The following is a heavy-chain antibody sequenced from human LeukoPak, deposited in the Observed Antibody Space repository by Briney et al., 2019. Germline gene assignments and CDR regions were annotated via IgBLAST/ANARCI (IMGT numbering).Heavy chain of an antibody. J-gene: IGHJ6*02. D-gene: IGHD2-8*01. CDR1: GFTFSSYA. Sequence: TGGSLRLSCAASGFTFSSYAMSWVRQAPGKGLEWVSVIYSGGSTYYADSVKGRFTISRDNSKNTLYLQMNSLRAEDTAVYYCARSAPLGYCTNGVCPQYYYYYYGMDVWGQGTTVTVSS. CDR3: ARSAPLGYCTNGVCPQYYYYYYGMDV. V-gene: IGHV3-53*01. CDR2: IYSGGST.